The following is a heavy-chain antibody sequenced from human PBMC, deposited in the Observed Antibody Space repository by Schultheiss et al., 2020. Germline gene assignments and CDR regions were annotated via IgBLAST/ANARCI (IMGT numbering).Heavy chain of an antibody. CDR2: INPNSGGT. Sequence: ASLKVSCKASGYTFTGYYMHWVRQAPGQGLEWMGRINPNSGGTNYAQKFQGRVTMTRDTSISTAYMELSRLRSDDTAVYYCARDRGGYYGSGSYWFDPWGQGTLVTVSS. CDR1: GYTFTGYY. V-gene: IGHV1-2*06. J-gene: IGHJ5*02. CDR3: ARDRGGYYGSGSYWFDP. D-gene: IGHD3-10*01.